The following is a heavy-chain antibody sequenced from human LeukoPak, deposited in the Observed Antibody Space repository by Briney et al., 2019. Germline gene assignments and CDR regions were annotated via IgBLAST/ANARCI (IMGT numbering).Heavy chain of an antibody. CDR2: ISSSISNT. CDR3: ARESGWTVDY. V-gene: IGHV3-48*02. CDR1: GFTFSFYS. J-gene: IGHJ4*02. D-gene: IGHD6-19*01. Sequence: QPGGSLRLSCAASGFTFSFYSMNWVRHAPGKGLEWVSYISSSISNTHYADSVKGRFTLSRDNAKNSLYLQMNSLRDEDTAVYFCARESGWTVDYWGQGTLVTVSS.